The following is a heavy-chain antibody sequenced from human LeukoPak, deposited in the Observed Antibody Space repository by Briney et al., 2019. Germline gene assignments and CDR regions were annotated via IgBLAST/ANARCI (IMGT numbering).Heavy chain of an antibody. CDR2: INPNYGDT. D-gene: IGHD2-2*01. CDR1: GYTFTDYY. Sequence: GASVKVSCKASGYTFTDYYMHWVRQAPGQGVEWMGWINPNYGDTNYAQKFQGRVTMTGDTSISTAHMEVSRLRSDDTAVYYCARANFLYCSSSTCLFDYWGQGTLVTVSS. V-gene: IGHV1-2*02. J-gene: IGHJ4*02. CDR3: ARANFLYCSSSTCLFDY.